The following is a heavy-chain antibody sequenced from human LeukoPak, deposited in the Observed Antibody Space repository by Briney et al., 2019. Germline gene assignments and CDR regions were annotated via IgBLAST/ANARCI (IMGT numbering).Heavy chain of an antibody. V-gene: IGHV4-61*02. D-gene: IGHD3-16*01. CDR2: VHSSGDI. CDR3: ARGASPKDAVFFDY. Sequence: PSETLSLTCSVSGVSITSGSYYWGWLRQSAGKGLEWIGRVHSSGDIYHNAAFRSRAAVSGDASKNQFSLQLNSVTAADTAVYYCARGASPKDAVFFDYWGQGALITVSS. CDR1: GVSITSGSYY. J-gene: IGHJ4*02.